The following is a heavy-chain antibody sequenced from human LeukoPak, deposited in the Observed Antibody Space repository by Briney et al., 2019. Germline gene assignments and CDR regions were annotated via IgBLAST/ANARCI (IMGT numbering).Heavy chain of an antibody. CDR1: GFTFSDYY. V-gene: IGHV3-53*01. J-gene: IGHJ2*01. CDR2: LYSGSDT. Sequence: GGSLRLSCAASGFTFSDYYMSWIRQAPGKGLEWVSILYSGSDTYYADSVKGRFTISRDSSKNMLFLHMNSLRAEDTAVYYCARVGDHFHWYLDLWGRGTLVTVSS. D-gene: IGHD3-10*01. CDR3: ARVGDHFHWYLDL.